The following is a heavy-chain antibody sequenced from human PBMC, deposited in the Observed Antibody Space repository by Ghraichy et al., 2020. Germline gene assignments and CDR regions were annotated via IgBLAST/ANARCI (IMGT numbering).Heavy chain of an antibody. J-gene: IGHJ3*02. Sequence: GGSLRLSCAASGFTFSSYAMSWVRQAPGKGLEWVSTISGGGGRPYYADSVKGRFTISRDNSMNTLYLQMNSLRAEDTALYYCAKDADIVLMLYDFLLGAFDIWGQGTMVTVSS. D-gene: IGHD2-8*01. CDR2: ISGGGGRP. CDR3: AKDADIVLMLYDFLLGAFDI. CDR1: GFTFSSYA. V-gene: IGHV3-23*01.